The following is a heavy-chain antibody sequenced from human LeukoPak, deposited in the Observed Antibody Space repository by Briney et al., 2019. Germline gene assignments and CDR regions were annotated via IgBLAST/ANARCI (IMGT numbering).Heavy chain of an antibody. CDR2: IYGSGNT. J-gene: IGHJ4*02. Sequence: PSETLSLTCTVSGASISSWYWSWIRQPPGKGLEWIGYIYGSGNTNYNPSLKSRVTMSIDMSKNQFSLMLTSVTAADTATYYCARETSLAGFASGLGFNYWGQGILVTVSS. D-gene: IGHD6-19*01. V-gene: IGHV4-59*01. CDR1: GASISSWY. CDR3: ARETSLAGFASGLGFNY.